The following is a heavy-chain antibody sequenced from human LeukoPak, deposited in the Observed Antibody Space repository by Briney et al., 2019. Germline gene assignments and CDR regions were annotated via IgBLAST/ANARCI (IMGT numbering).Heavy chain of an antibody. CDR3: ARDRPLYSGSYWDFDL. D-gene: IGHD1-26*01. Sequence: ASVKVSCKASGYTFTGYYMHWVRQAPGQGLEWMGWINPNSGGTNYAQKFQGRVTMTRDTSISTAYMELSRLRSDDTAVYYCARDRPLYSGSYWDFDLWGRGTLVTVSS. V-gene: IGHV1-2*02. CDR2: INPNSGGT. CDR1: GYTFTGYY. J-gene: IGHJ2*01.